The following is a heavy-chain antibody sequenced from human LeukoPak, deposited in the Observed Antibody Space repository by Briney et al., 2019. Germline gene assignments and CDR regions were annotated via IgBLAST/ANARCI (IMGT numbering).Heavy chain of an antibody. V-gene: IGHV3-30*18. D-gene: IGHD5-18*01. Sequence: GRSPRLSCAASGFTFSSYGMHWVRQAPGKGLEWVAVISYDGSNKYYADSVKGRFTISRDNSKNTLYLQMNSLRAEDTAVYYCAKEGDTAMVTSALDYWGQGTLVTVSS. CDR3: AKEGDTAMVTSALDY. CDR2: ISYDGSNK. J-gene: IGHJ4*02. CDR1: GFTFSSYG.